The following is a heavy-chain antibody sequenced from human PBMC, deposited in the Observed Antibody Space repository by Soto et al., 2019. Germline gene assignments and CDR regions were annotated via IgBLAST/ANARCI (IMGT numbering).Heavy chain of an antibody. CDR2: MTGSGGDI. D-gene: IGHD2-21*02. CDR3: AKDAVYGDGLWLAGN. CDR1: GFSVSRYA. J-gene: IGHJ4*02. Sequence: EVQLLESGGGLVQPGGSLRLSCAASGFSVSRYAMMWVRQPPGKGQEWVAGMTGSGGDIRYADPMKGRFTISKDNSKNTLYLQMNSLRAEDTAIYYCAKDAVYGDGLWLAGNWGQGTLVTVSS. V-gene: IGHV3-23*01.